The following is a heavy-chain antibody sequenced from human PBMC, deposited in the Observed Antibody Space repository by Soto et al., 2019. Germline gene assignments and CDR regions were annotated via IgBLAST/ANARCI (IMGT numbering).Heavy chain of an antibody. V-gene: IGHV1-3*01. CDR1: GYTFTSYA. CDR2: INAGNGNT. CDR3: AIGVPAAIPVDYYYGMDV. J-gene: IGHJ6*02. Sequence: ASVKVSCKASGYTFTSYAMHWVRQVPGQRPEWMGWINAGNGNTKYSQKFQGRVTITRDTSASTAYMELSSLRSEDTAVYYCAIGVPAAIPVDYYYGMDVWGQGTTVTVSS. D-gene: IGHD2-2*02.